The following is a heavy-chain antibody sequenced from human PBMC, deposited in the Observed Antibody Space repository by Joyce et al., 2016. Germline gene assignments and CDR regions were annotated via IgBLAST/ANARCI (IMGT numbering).Heavy chain of an antibody. CDR3: ARGTRITMVRGVRSDWFDP. CDR2: SHDSGST. J-gene: IGHJ5*02. V-gene: IGHV4-34*01. Sequence: QVQLQQWGAGLLKPSETLSLTCAVYGGSLSGYHWSWIRQSPGKGLEWIGESHDSGSTNYNPSLKTRVTISVDTSKNQCSLKLTSATAADTAVYYCARGTRITMVRGVRSDWFDPWGQGTQVTVSS. CDR1: GGSLSGYH. D-gene: IGHD3-10*01.